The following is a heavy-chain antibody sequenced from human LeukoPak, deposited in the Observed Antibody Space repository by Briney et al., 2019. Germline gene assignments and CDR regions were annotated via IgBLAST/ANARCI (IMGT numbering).Heavy chain of an antibody. CDR2: INHSGST. D-gene: IGHD1-26*01. CDR3: AREEALGSGSFDY. J-gene: IGHJ4*02. Sequence: PSETLSLTCAVYDGSFSGYYWSWIRQPTGKGLEWIGEINHSGSTNYNPSLKSRVTISVDTSKNQFSLKLSSVTAADTAVYYCAREEALGSGSFDYWGQGTLVTVSS. V-gene: IGHV4-34*01. CDR1: DGSFSGYY.